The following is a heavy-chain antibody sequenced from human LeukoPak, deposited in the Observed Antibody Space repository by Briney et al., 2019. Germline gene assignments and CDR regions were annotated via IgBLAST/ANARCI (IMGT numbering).Heavy chain of an antibody. J-gene: IGHJ4*02. CDR3: ARARGNTYGYFEY. CDR1: GLTLSGYW. CDR2: INGDASST. D-gene: IGHD5-18*01. Sequence: GGSLRLSCAASGLTLSGYWMHWVRHAPGKGLVWVSRINGDASSTSYADSVKGRFTISRDNAKSTLYLQMNSLRVEDTAVYHCARARGNTYGYFEYWGQGTLVTVSS. V-gene: IGHV3-74*01.